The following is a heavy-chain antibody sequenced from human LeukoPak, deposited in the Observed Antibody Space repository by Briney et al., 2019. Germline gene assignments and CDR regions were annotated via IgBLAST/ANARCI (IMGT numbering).Heavy chain of an antibody. CDR2: IYPGDSDT. CDR3: ARRSDYSNYYFDY. CDR1: GYSFTSYW. Sequence: GESLKISCKGPGYSFTSYWIGWVRQMPGKGLEWMGIIYPGDSDTRYSPSFQGQVTISADKSISTAYLQWSSLKASDTAMYYCARRSDYSNYYFDYWGQGTLVTVSS. J-gene: IGHJ4*02. D-gene: IGHD4-11*01. V-gene: IGHV5-51*01.